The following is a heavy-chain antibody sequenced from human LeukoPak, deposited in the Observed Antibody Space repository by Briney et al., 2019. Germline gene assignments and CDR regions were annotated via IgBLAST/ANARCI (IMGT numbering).Heavy chain of an antibody. CDR3: ARVSLIYYGSGSYYNGYFDY. CDR1: GESLRGHY. CDR2: IYYSGST. Sequence: SETLSLTCAVNGESLRGHYWSWIRQPPGKGLEWIGSIYYSGSTYYNPSLKSRVTISVDTSKNQFSLKLSSVTAADTAVYYCARVSLIYYGSGSYYNGYFDYWGQGTLVTVSS. V-gene: IGHV4-34*01. D-gene: IGHD3-10*01. J-gene: IGHJ4*02.